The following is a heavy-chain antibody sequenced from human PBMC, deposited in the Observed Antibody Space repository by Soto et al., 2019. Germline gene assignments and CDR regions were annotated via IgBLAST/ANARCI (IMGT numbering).Heavy chain of an antibody. V-gene: IGHV3-30-3*01. D-gene: IGHD2-2*01. Sequence: GGSLRLSCAASGFTFSSYAMHWVRQAPGKGLEWVAVISYDGSNKYYADSVKGRFTISRDNSKNTLYLQMNSLSAEDTAVYYCARDPSGYCSSTSCYGEYGMDVWGQGTTVTVSS. J-gene: IGHJ6*02. CDR2: ISYDGSNK. CDR3: ARDPSGYCSSTSCYGEYGMDV. CDR1: GFTFSSYA.